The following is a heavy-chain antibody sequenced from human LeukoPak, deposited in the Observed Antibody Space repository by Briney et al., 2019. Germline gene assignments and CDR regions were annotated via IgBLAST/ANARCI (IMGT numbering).Heavy chain of an antibody. CDR1: GFTFSSYD. CDR2: IGIAGDT. Sequence: GGSLRLSCAASGFTFSSYDMHWVRQATGKGLEWVSTIGIAGDTYYPGSVKGRFTISRENAKNSLYLQMNSLRAGDTAVYYCARGVDGDRFDYWGQGTLVTVSS. J-gene: IGHJ4*02. D-gene: IGHD3-10*01. V-gene: IGHV3-13*01. CDR3: ARGVDGDRFDY.